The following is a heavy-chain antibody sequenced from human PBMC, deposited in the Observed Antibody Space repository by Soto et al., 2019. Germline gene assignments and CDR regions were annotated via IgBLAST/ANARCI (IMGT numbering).Heavy chain of an antibody. CDR1: GFTFADYT. J-gene: IGHJ4*02. CDR3: TRDGRYSGYPPPAF. V-gene: IGHV3-49*03. D-gene: IGHD5-12*01. Sequence: PGGSLRLSCTTSGFTFADYTLSWFRQAPGKGLEWLGFIRNKAYGGTTEYAASVKGRSSISRDDSKSIAYLQMNSLKTEDTAVYYCTRDGRYSGYPPPAFWGQGTLVTVSS. CDR2: IRNKAYGGTT.